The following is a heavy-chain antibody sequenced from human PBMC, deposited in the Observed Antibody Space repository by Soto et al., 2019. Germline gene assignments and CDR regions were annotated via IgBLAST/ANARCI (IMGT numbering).Heavy chain of an antibody. D-gene: IGHD1-26*01. CDR3: ARDFGGREPFHY. J-gene: IGHJ4*02. CDR2: TTGSGFST. V-gene: IGHV3-23*01. Sequence: EVQLLESGGGLVQPGGSLRLSCAASGFTFGSYAMTWVRQAPGRGLEWVSATTGSGFSTYYADSVKGRFTISRDNSKNTLFLHMSSLRAEDTAVYYCARDFGGREPFHYWGQGTLVTVSS. CDR1: GFTFGSYA.